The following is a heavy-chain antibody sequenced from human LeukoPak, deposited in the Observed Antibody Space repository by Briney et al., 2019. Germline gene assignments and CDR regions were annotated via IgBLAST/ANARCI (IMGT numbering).Heavy chain of an antibody. V-gene: IGHV6-1*01. Sequence: SQTPSLTCAISGDSVSSHSVAWNWIRQSPSRGLEWLGRTYYRSKWYYDYAISVKSRISINPDTSKNQFSLQLNSVTPEDTAVYYCAREGSGTGSDFWGQGTLVTVSS. CDR2: TYYRSKWYY. D-gene: IGHD3-3*01. J-gene: IGHJ4*02. CDR3: AREGSGTGSDF. CDR1: GDSVSSHSVA.